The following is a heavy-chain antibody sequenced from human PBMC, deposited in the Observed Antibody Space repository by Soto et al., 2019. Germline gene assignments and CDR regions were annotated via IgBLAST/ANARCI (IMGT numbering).Heavy chain of an antibody. Sequence: PSETLSLTCTVSGGSVSSGSYYWSWIRQPPGKGLEWIGYIYYSGSTNYNPSLKSRVTISVDTSKNQFSLKLSSVTAADTAVYYCARGLILYYFDYWGQGTLVTVSS. J-gene: IGHJ4*02. CDR3: ARGLILYYFDY. D-gene: IGHD2-8*01. CDR1: GGSVSSGSYY. CDR2: IYYSGST. V-gene: IGHV4-61*01.